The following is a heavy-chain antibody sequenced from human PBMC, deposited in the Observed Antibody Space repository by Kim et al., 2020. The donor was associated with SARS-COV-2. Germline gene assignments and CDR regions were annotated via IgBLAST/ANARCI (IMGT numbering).Heavy chain of an antibody. CDR2: IYYSGST. J-gene: IGHJ4*02. CDR1: GGSISSSSYY. CDR3: ARCLKLGGSYSLCYFDY. D-gene: IGHD1-26*01. Sequence: SETLSLTCTVSGGSISSSSYYWGWIRQPPGKGLEWIGSIYYSGSTYYNPSLKSRVTISVDTSKNQFSLKLSSVTAADTAVYYCARCLKLGGSYSLCYFDYWGQGTLVTVSS. V-gene: IGHV4-39*01.